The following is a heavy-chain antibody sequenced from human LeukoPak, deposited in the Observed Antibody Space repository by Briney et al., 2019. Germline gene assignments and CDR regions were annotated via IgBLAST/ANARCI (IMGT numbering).Heavy chain of an antibody. CDR2: ISTGSNSL. CDR3: ASGLSLAY. V-gene: IGHV3-21*01. CDR1: GFTFKSYN. Sequence: GGSLTLSCAASGFTFKSYNMNWVRQAPGKGLEWVSSISTGSNSLYYGDSVRGRFTISREDSRNSLYLQMSNLRAEDTAVYYCASGLSLAYWGQGTLVTVSS. J-gene: IGHJ4*02.